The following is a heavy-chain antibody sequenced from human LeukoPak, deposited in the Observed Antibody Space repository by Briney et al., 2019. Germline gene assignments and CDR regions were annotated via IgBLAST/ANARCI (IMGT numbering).Heavy chain of an antibody. V-gene: IGHV4-34*01. D-gene: IGHD3-10*01. J-gene: IGHJ3*02. Sequence: GSLRLSCAASGFTFSSYAMSWVRQAPGKGLEWIGEIYHSGSTNYNPSLKSRVTISVDTSKNQVSLKLRSVTAADTALYYCARVQYGSGSYYAFDIWGQGTMVTVSS. CDR1: GFTFSSYA. CDR3: ARVQYGSGSYYAFDI. CDR2: IYHSGST.